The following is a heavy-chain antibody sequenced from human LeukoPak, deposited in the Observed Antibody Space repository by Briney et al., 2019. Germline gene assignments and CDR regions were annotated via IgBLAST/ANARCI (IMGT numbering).Heavy chain of an antibody. CDR1: GGSISSYY. D-gene: IGHD5-18*01. J-gene: IGHJ4*02. CDR2: MYYSGST. CDR3: ARVSVSGYSYALDF. Sequence: SETPSLTCTVSGGSISSYYWSWIRQPPGKGQEWIGYMYYSGSTNYNPSLKSRVTMSVDTSKNQFSLKLSSVTAADTAVYYCARVSVSGYSYALDFWGQGTLVTVSS. V-gene: IGHV4-59*01.